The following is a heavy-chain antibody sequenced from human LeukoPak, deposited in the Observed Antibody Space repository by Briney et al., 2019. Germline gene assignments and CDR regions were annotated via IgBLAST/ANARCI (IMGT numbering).Heavy chain of an antibody. V-gene: IGHV4-34*01. Sequence: SETLSLTCAVYGGSFSGYYWSWIRQPPGKGLEWIGEINHSGSTNYNPSLKSRVTISVDTSKNQFSLKLSSVTAADTAVYYCARARGSGKDYYYGMDVWGQGTTVTVSS. J-gene: IGHJ6*02. CDR3: ARARGSGKDYYYGMDV. D-gene: IGHD3-10*01. CDR2: INHSGST. CDR1: GGSFSGYY.